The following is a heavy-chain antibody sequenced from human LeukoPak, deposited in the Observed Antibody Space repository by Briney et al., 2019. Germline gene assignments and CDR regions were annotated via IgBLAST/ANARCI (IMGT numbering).Heavy chain of an antibody. CDR2: INPNNGDT. CDR3: ARGRTFSSSWYRSDYYYYMDV. J-gene: IGHJ6*03. CDR1: GYIFTAQY. V-gene: IGHV1-2*02. D-gene: IGHD6-13*01. Sequence: ASVKVSCKASGYIFTAQYMHWVRQAPGQGLEWMGWINPNNGDTQYAQSFLGRVTMTRDTSTTTAYMELSSLRSDDTAVYFCARGRTFSSSWYRSDYYYYMDVWGKGTTVTVSS.